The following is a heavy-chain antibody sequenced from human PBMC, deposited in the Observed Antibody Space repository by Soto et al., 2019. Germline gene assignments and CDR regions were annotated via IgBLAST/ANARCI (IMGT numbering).Heavy chain of an antibody. V-gene: IGHV3-48*02. J-gene: IGHJ4*02. Sequence: VRVSCAASGFTLSSYSMHWVRQAPGKGLEWVSYISGSGGTIYYADSVKGRFTISRDNAKNSLSVQMNSLRDEDTAVYFCARETGLRSSGWSYYFDFWGQGTRVTVSS. CDR3: ARETGLRSSGWSYYFDF. CDR2: ISGSGGTI. D-gene: IGHD6-19*01. CDR1: GFTLSSYS.